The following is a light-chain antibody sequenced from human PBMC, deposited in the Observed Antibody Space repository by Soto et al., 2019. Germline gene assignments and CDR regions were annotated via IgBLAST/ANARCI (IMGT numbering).Light chain of an antibody. CDR2: GAS. CDR3: QQYGSSPRLT. J-gene: IGKJ4*01. CDR1: QSVSSSY. V-gene: IGKV3-20*01. Sequence: EIVLTQSPGTLSLSPGERATLSCRASQSVSSSYLAWYQQKPGQAPRLLIYGASSSATGIPDRFSGSGSGTDFTLTISRLEPEDFAVYYCQQYGSSPRLTFGGGTKVAIK.